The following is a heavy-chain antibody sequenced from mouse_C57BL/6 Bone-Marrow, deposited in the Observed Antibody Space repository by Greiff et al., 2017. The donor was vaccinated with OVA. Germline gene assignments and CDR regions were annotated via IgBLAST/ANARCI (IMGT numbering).Heavy chain of an antibody. CDR1: GFNIKDDY. Sequence: EVQLQQSGAELVRPGASVKLSCTASGFNIKDDYMHWVKQRPEQGLEWIGWIDPENGDTEYASKFQGKATITADTSSNTAYLQLSSLTSEDTAVYYCTTFILLRSLMDYWGQGTSVTVSS. CDR3: TTFILLRSLMDY. V-gene: IGHV14-4*01. CDR2: IDPENGDT. D-gene: IGHD1-1*01. J-gene: IGHJ4*01.